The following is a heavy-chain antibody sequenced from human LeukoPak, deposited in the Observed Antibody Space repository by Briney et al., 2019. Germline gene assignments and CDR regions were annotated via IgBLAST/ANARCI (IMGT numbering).Heavy chain of an antibody. V-gene: IGHV1-69*04. CDR2: IIPFLGIA. D-gene: IGHD3-10*01. J-gene: IGHJ5*02. Sequence: GASVKVSCKASGGTFSSYAISWVRQAPGQGLEWVGRIIPFLGIANYAQKFQGRVTITADKSTSTAYMELSSLRSEDTGVYYCARDLTYYGSGSYYPNWFDPWSQGTLVTVSS. CDR3: ARDLTYYGSGSYYPNWFDP. CDR1: GGTFSSYA.